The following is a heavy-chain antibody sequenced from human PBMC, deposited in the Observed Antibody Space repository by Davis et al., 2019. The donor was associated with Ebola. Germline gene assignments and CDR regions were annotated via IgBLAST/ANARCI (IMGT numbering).Heavy chain of an antibody. Sequence: GESLKISCAASGFTFSSYGMHWVRQAPGKGLEWVAVISYDGSNKYYADSVKGRFTISRDNSKNTLYLQMNSLRAEDTAVYYCAREFDYYGSGTGMIDPWGQGTLVTVSS. D-gene: IGHD3-10*01. J-gene: IGHJ5*02. V-gene: IGHV3-30*03. CDR2: ISYDGSNK. CDR3: AREFDYYGSGTGMIDP. CDR1: GFTFSSYG.